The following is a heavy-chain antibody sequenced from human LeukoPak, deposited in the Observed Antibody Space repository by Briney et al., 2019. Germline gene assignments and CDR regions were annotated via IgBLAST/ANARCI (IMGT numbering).Heavy chain of an antibody. Sequence: SQTLSLTCTVSGGSISSGGYYWSWIRQPPGKGLEWIGYIYHSGSTYYNPSLKSRVTISVDRSKNQFSLKLSSVTAADTAVYYCARELEPNAGFDPWGQGTLVTVPS. V-gene: IGHV4-30-2*01. J-gene: IGHJ5*02. CDR3: ARELEPNAGFDP. CDR2: IYHSGST. CDR1: GGSISSGGYY. D-gene: IGHD1-1*01.